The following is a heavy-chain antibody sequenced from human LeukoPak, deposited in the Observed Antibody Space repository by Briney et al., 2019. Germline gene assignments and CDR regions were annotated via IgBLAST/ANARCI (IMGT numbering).Heavy chain of an antibody. CDR3: ARYSSSSGFDY. CDR1: GGSFSGYY. D-gene: IGHD6-6*01. Sequence: SETLSLTCAVYGGSFSGYYWSWIRQPPGKGLEWIGRIYTSGSTNYNPSLKSRVTISVDTSKNQFSLKLSSVTAADTAVYYCARYSSSSGFDYWGQGTLVTVSS. CDR2: IYTSGST. V-gene: IGHV4-59*10. J-gene: IGHJ4*02.